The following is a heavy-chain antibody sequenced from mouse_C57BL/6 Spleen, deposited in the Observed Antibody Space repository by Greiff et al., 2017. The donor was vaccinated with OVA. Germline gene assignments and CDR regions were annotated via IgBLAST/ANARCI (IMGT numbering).Heavy chain of an antibody. J-gene: IGHJ1*03. CDR2: INPNNGGT. Sequence: AQLQQSGPELVKPGASVKISCKASGYTFTDYYMNWVKQSHGKSLEWIGDINPNNGGTSYNQKFKGKATLTVDKSSSTAYMELRSLTSEDSAVYYCARYDGYYPWYFDVWGTGTTVTVSS. CDR3: ARYDGYYPWYFDV. CDR1: GYTFTDYY. V-gene: IGHV1-26*01. D-gene: IGHD2-3*01.